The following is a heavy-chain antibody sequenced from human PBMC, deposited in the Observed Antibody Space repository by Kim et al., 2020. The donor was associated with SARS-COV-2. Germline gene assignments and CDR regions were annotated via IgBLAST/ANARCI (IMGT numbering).Heavy chain of an antibody. D-gene: IGHD3-10*01. CDR1: GFTFSSYW. Sequence: GGSLRLSCAASGFTFSSYWMSWVRQAPGKGLEWVANIKQDGSEKYYVDSVKGRFTISRDNAKNSLYLQMNSLRAEDTAVYYCARDMGYYYSSGSSGVGDYYYYYGMDVWGQGTTVTVSS. V-gene: IGHV3-7*01. CDR2: IKQDGSEK. J-gene: IGHJ6*02. CDR3: ARDMGYYYSSGSSGVGDYYYYYGMDV.